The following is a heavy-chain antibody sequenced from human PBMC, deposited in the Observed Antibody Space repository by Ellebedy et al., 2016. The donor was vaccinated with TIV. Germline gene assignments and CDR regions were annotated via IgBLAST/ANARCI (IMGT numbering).Heavy chain of an antibody. CDR3: AKDRGSHITDF. CDR2: IYYTGAT. D-gene: IGHD3-16*01. CDR1: GGSISTSGSF. V-gene: IGHV4-39*07. J-gene: IGHJ4*02. Sequence: SETLSLTCTVSGGSISTSGSFWGWVRQPPGKGLEWIGTIYYTGATYYNPSPQSRVAISVDTSKNQFSLKLRSLTAADTAVYFCAKDRGSHITDFWGQGTLVTVSS.